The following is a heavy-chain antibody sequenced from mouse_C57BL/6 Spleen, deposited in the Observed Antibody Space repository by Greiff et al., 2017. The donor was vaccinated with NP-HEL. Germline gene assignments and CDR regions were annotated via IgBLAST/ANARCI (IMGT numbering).Heavy chain of an antibody. Sequence: QVQLQQSGPELVKPGASVKISCKASGYAFSSSWMNWVKQRPGKGLEWIGRIYPGDGDTNYNGKFKGKATLTADKSSSTAYMQLSSLTSEDSAVYFCATIYDGYWFAYWGQGTLVTVSA. CDR2: IYPGDGDT. CDR3: ATIYDGYWFAY. V-gene: IGHV1-82*01. CDR1: GYAFSSSW. J-gene: IGHJ3*01. D-gene: IGHD2-3*01.